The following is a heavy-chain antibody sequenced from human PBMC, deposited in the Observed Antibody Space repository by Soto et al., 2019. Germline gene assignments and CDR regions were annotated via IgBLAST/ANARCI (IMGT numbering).Heavy chain of an antibody. CDR1: GFTFSTYW. V-gene: IGHV3-74*01. J-gene: IGHJ4*02. CDR3: ARDPPGIGIEF. Sequence: EAQLVESGGGLVQPGGSLRLSCAASGFTFSTYWMHWVRQAPGKGLVWVSRINPDGGSTAYADSVKGRFTMSRYNARNTLYLHMISLRVEDTAVYYCARDPPGIGIEFWGQGTLVTVSS. CDR2: INPDGGST. D-gene: IGHD1-1*01.